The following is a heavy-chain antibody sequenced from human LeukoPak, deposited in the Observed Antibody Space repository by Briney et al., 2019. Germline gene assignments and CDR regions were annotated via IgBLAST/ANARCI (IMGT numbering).Heavy chain of an antibody. J-gene: IGHJ4*02. Sequence: PSETLSLTCTVSGGSISSSSYYWGWIRQPPGKGLEWIGSIYYSGSTYYNPSLKSRVTISVDTSKNQFSLKLSSVTAADTAVYYCVGTDMVRGVIIPVDYWGQGTLVTVSS. CDR2: IYYSGST. CDR1: GGSISSSSYY. V-gene: IGHV4-39*01. D-gene: IGHD3-10*01. CDR3: VGTDMVRGVIIPVDY.